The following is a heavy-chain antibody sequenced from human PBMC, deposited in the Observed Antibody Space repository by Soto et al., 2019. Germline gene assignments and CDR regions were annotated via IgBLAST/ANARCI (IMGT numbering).Heavy chain of an antibody. Sequence: SETLSLTCTVSGGSISSYYWSWIRQPPGKGLEWIGYIYYSGSTNYNPSLKSRVTISVDTSKNQFSLKLSSVTAADTAVYYCARDKAIVVVPAAPSWRFDPWGQGTLVTVSS. D-gene: IGHD2-2*01. J-gene: IGHJ5*02. CDR2: IYYSGST. V-gene: IGHV4-59*08. CDR1: GGSISSYY. CDR3: ARDKAIVVVPAAPSWRFDP.